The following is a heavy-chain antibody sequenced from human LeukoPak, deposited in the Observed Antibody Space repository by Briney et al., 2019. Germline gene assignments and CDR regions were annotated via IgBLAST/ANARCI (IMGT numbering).Heavy chain of an antibody. CDR2: ISGRGGST. CDR3: AMDPGSGVRGWFDP. Sequence: WGSLRLSCAASGFTFSSYGMTWVRQAPGKGLECVSAISGRGGSTYYADSVKGRFTISRDSSKNTLNLQMNSLRAEDTAVYYCAMDPGSGVRGWFDPWGQGTLVTVSS. J-gene: IGHJ5*02. V-gene: IGHV3-23*01. CDR1: GFTFSSYG. D-gene: IGHD3-10*01.